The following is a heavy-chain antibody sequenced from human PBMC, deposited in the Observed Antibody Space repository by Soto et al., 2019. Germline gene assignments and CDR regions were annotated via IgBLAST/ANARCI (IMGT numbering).Heavy chain of an antibody. Sequence: EASVKVSCKASGGTFSSYAISWVRQAPGQGLEWMGGIIPIFGTANYAQKFQGRVTITADKSTSTAYMELSSLRSEDTAVYYCARVVAAAGRYYYYGMDVWGQGTTVTVSS. CDR1: GGTFSSYA. D-gene: IGHD6-13*01. CDR3: ARVVAAAGRYYYYGMDV. CDR2: IIPIFGTA. V-gene: IGHV1-69*06. J-gene: IGHJ6*02.